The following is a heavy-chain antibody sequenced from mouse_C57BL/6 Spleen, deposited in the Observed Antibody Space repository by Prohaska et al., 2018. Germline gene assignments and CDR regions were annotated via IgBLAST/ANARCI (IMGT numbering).Heavy chain of an antibody. J-gene: IGHJ2*01. Sequence: QVQLQQPGAELVMPGASVKLSCKASGYTFTSYWMHWVKQRPGQGLEWIGEIDPSDSYTNYNQKFKGKATLTVDKSSSTAYMQLSSLTSEDSAVYYCARGGNYVLYYFDYWGQGTTLTVSS. D-gene: IGHD2-1*01. V-gene: IGHV1-69*01. CDR1: GYTFTSYW. CDR3: ARGGNYVLYYFDY. CDR2: IDPSDSYT.